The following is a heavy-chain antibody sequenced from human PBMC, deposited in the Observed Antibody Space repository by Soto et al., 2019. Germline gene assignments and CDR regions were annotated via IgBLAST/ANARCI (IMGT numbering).Heavy chain of an antibody. V-gene: IGHV4-31*03. Sequence: SETLSLTCTVSGGSISSGDYYWSWIRQYPGKGLEWIGYIHYSGSTYYNPSLERRVTISVDTSKNQFSLKLSSVTAADTAVYYCAREPEHYDSGGYYRLVDYWGQGTLVTVSS. J-gene: IGHJ4*02. CDR1: GGSISSGDYY. CDR3: AREPEHYDSGGYYRLVDY. D-gene: IGHD3-22*01. CDR2: IHYSGST.